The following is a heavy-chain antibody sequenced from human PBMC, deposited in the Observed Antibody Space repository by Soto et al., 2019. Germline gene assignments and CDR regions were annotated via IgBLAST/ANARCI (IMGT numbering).Heavy chain of an antibody. Sequence: GGSLRLSCAASGFTFSSYAMSWVRQAPGKGLEWVSAISGSGGSTYYADSVKGRFTISRDNSKNTLYLQMNSLRAEDTAVYYCAKVGEYYDFWSGHMGFDYWGQGTLVTVSS. CDR2: ISGSGGST. D-gene: IGHD3-3*01. V-gene: IGHV3-23*01. J-gene: IGHJ4*02. CDR3: AKVGEYYDFWSGHMGFDY. CDR1: GFTFSSYA.